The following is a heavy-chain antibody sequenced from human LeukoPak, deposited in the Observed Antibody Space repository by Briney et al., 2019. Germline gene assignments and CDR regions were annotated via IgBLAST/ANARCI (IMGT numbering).Heavy chain of an antibody. J-gene: IGHJ6*03. D-gene: IGHD3-3*01. CDR3: ARDGIYDFWSGYSYYYYMDV. CDR1: GYTFTGYY. V-gene: IGHV1-2*02. CDR2: INPNSGGT. Sequence: GASVKVSCKASGYTFTGYYMHWVRQAPGQGLEWMGWINPNSGGTNYAQKFQGRVTMTRDTSISTAYMELSRLRSDDTAVYYCARDGIYDFWSGYSYYYYMDVWGKGTTVTVSS.